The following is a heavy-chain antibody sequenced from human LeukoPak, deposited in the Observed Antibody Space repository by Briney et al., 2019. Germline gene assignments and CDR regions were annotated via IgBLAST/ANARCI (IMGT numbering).Heavy chain of an antibody. CDR3: ANQDGYLNY. V-gene: IGHV3-21*04. J-gene: IGHJ4*02. CDR2: ISSSSSYI. CDR1: GFTVSSNY. D-gene: IGHD5-24*01. Sequence: GGSLRLSCAASGFTVSSNYMSWVRQAPGKGLEWVSSISSSSSYIYYADSVKGRFTISRDNSKNTLYLQMNSLRAEDTAVYYCANQDGYLNYWGQGTLVTVSS.